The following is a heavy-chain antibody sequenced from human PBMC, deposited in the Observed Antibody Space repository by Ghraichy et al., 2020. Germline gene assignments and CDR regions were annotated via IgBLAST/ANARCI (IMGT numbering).Heavy chain of an antibody. J-gene: IGHJ4*02. CDR3: ARIEGAQLGISFDY. D-gene: IGHD7-27*01. Sequence: SGPTLVKPTETLTLTCTVSGFSLSNARMGVSWIRQPPGKALEWLAHIFSNDEKSYSTSLKSRLTISKDTSKSQVVLTMTNMDPVDTATYYCARIEGAQLGISFDYWGQGTLVTVSS. CDR1: GFSLSNARMG. CDR2: IFSNDEK. V-gene: IGHV2-26*01.